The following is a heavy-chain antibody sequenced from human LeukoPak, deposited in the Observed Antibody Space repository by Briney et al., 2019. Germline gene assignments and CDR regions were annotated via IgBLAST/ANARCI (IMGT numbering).Heavy chain of an antibody. CDR3: ARGTFWSGSLRNYFDY. D-gene: IGHD3-3*01. Sequence: GGSLRLSCAASGFTFSSYSMNWVRQAPGKGLEWVSYISSSSSTIYYADSVKGRFTISRDNAKNSLYLQMNSLRAEDTAVYYCARGTFWSGSLRNYFDYWGQGTLVTVSS. CDR2: ISSSSSTI. J-gene: IGHJ4*02. V-gene: IGHV3-48*01. CDR1: GFTFSSYS.